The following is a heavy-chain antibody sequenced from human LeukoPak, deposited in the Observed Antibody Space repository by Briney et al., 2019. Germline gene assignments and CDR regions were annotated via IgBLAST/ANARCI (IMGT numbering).Heavy chain of an antibody. CDR1: GFTVRSNY. J-gene: IGHJ6*02. D-gene: IGHD4-17*01. CDR2: IYSGGST. V-gene: IGHV3-66*02. CDR3: ARGPGNYGDYVGYYGMDV. Sequence: GGSLRLSCAASGFTVRSNYMSWVRQAPGKGLEWVSVIYSGGSTYYADSVKGRFTISRDNSKNTLYLQMNSLRAEDTAVYYCARGPGNYGDYVGYYGMDVWGQGTTVTVSS.